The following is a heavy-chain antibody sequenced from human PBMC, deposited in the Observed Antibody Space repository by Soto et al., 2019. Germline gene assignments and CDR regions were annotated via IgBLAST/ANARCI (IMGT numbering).Heavy chain of an antibody. D-gene: IGHD3-9*01. CDR1: GYTFTSYG. J-gene: IGHJ5*02. CDR2: ISAYNGNT. V-gene: IGHV1-18*01. Sequence: QVQLVQSGAEVKKPGASVKVSCKASGYTFTSYGISWVRQAPGQGLEWMGWISAYNGNTNYAQKLQGRVTMTTDTPTSKAYMGLRSLSSDDPAVYYCARVRTIGNWFDPGGQGTLVTVSS. CDR3: ARVRTIGNWFDP.